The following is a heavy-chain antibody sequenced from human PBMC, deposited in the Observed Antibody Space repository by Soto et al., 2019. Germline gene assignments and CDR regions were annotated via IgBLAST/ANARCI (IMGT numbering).Heavy chain of an antibody. CDR1: GYTFTSSG. CDR2: ISAYNGNT. CDR3: ARDGIAAASDY. J-gene: IGHJ4*02. Sequence: QVQLVQSGAEVKKPGASVKVCCKASGYTFTSSGISWVRQAPGQGLEWLGWISAYNGNTNYAQKLQGRVTMTTDTSTSTADMELRSLRSDDTAVYYCARDGIAAASDYWGQGNLVTVSS. D-gene: IGHD6-13*01. V-gene: IGHV1-18*01.